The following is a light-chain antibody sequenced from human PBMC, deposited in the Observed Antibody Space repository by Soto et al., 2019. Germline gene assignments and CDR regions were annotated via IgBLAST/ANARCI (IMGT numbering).Light chain of an antibody. V-gene: IGKV3-20*01. CDR2: GAS. Sequence: EIVLTQSPGTLSLSPGERATLSCRASQRVSSSYLAWYQQKPGQAPRLLIYGASSRATGIPDRFSGSGSGTDFTLTISRLEPEDFAVYYCQQYCSSPYTFGQGTKLEIK. CDR3: QQYCSSPYT. J-gene: IGKJ2*01. CDR1: QRVSSSY.